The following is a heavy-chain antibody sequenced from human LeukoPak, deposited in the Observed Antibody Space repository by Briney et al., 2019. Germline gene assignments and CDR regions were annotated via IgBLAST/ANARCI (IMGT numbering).Heavy chain of an antibody. J-gene: IGHJ4*02. CDR2: IYYSGST. V-gene: IGHV4-59*12. Sequence: SETLSLTCTVSGGSISSYYWSWIRQPPGKGLEWIGYIYYSGSTNYNPSLKSRVTISVDTSKNQFSLKLSSVTAADTAVYYCARDPEFTIFGVVTDDYWGQGTLVTVSS. CDR3: ARDPEFTIFGVVTDDY. CDR1: GGSISSYY. D-gene: IGHD3-3*01.